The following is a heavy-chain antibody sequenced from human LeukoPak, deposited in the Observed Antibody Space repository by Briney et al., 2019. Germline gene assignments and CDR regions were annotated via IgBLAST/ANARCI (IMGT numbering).Heavy chain of an antibody. D-gene: IGHD4-17*01. CDR3: ARDRSVTTKTYYYYYMDV. Sequence: ASVKVSCKASGYTFTSYYMHWVRQAPGQGLEWMGIINPSGGSTSYAQKFQGRVTMTRDMSTSTVYMELSSLRSEDTAVYYCARDRSVTTKTYYYYYMDVWGKGTTVTVSS. CDR1: GYTFTSYY. J-gene: IGHJ6*03. CDR2: INPSGGST. V-gene: IGHV1-46*01.